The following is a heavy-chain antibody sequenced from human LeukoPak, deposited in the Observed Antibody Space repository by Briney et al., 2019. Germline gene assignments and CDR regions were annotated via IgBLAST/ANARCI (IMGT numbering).Heavy chain of an antibody. D-gene: IGHD3-3*01. CDR2: IIPILGIA. CDR3: ARDLSELRFLEWLSHDNWFDP. V-gene: IGHV1-69*04. Sequence: SVKVSCKASGGTFSSYTISWVRQAPGQGLEWMGRIIPILGIANYAQKLQGRVTMTTDTSTSTAYMELRSLRSDDTAVYYCARDLSELRFLEWLSHDNWFDPWGQGTLVTVSS. J-gene: IGHJ5*02. CDR1: GGTFSSYT.